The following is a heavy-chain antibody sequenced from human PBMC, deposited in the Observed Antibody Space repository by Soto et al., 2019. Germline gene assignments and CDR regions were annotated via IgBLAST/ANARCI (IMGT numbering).Heavy chain of an antibody. CDR3: ARGMTTVTTYDY. V-gene: IGHV4-30-2*01. CDR2: IYHSGST. J-gene: IGHJ4*02. D-gene: IGHD4-4*01. CDR1: GGSISSGGYS. Sequence: QLQLHESGSGLVKPSQTLSLTCAVSGGSISSGGYSWSWIRQPPGKGLEWIGYIYHSGSTYYNPSLKSRVTISVDRSKNQFSLNLSSVTAADTAVYYCARGMTTVTTYDYWGQGTLVTVSS.